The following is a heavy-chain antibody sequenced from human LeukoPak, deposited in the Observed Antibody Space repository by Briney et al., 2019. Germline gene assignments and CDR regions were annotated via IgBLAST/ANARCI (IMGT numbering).Heavy chain of an antibody. Sequence: ASVKVSCKASGYTFTSYYMHWVRQAPGEGLEWMGIINPSAGSTSYTQKFRGRVTMTSDTSTSTVYMEVSSLRSEDTAVYYCARGSGWGRYYFDYWGQGTLVTVSS. CDR2: INPSAGST. CDR3: ARGSGWGRYYFDY. J-gene: IGHJ4*02. CDR1: GYTFTSYY. D-gene: IGHD6-19*01. V-gene: IGHV1-46*01.